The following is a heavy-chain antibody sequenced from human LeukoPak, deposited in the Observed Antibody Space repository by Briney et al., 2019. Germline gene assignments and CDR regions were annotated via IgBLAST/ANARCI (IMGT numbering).Heavy chain of an antibody. Sequence: SETRSLTCAVYGGSFSGYYWSWIRQPPGKGLEWIGEINHSGSTNYNPSLKSRVTISVDTSKNQFSLKLSSVTAADTAVYYCARDDFWSGYPLWGQGTLVTVSS. V-gene: IGHV4-34*01. D-gene: IGHD3-3*01. CDR1: GGSFSGYY. J-gene: IGHJ4*02. CDR3: ARDDFWSGYPL. CDR2: INHSGST.